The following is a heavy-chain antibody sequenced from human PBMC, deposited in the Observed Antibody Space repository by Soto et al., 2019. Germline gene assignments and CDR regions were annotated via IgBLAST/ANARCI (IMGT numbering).Heavy chain of an antibody. D-gene: IGHD2-8*01. CDR2: IYYTGST. J-gene: IGHJ3*01. Sequence: QVQLQESGPGLVKPSQTLSLTCTVSGGSISSSDYYWTWIRQSPGRGLEWIGYIYYTGSTYYNPSLNSRLTTAVDTSKSQFALKLNSMTAADTAVYYCARAPYRVTNSRGAFNLWGQGTMVTVSS. V-gene: IGHV4-30-4*01. CDR3: ARAPYRVTNSRGAFNL. CDR1: GGSISSSDYY.